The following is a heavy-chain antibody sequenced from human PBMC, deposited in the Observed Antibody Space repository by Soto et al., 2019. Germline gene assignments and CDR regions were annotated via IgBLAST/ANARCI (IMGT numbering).Heavy chain of an antibody. D-gene: IGHD3-22*01. CDR1: GFSFSSYS. CDR3: ARDDVGYCDY. Sequence: EVQLVESGGGLVQPGGSLRLSCAASGFSFSSYSMNWVRQAPGRGLEWVSYISIGSSTIYYADSVRGRFTISRDNAKNSLYLQMNSLRAEDTAVYYCARDDVGYCDYWGQGTLVTVSS. CDR2: ISIGSSTI. V-gene: IGHV3-48*01. J-gene: IGHJ4*02.